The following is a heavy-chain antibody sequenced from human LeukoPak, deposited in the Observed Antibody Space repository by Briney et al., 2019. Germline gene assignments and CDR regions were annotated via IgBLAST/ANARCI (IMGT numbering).Heavy chain of an antibody. V-gene: IGHV4-39*01. CDR3: ASPSITIFGVVTDSAFDY. CDR1: GGSISSSSYY. D-gene: IGHD3-3*01. CDR2: IYYSGST. J-gene: IGHJ4*02. Sequence: PSETLSLTCTVSGGSISSSSYYWGWIRQPPGKGLEWIGSIYYSGSTYYNPSLKSRVTISVDTSKNQFSLKLSSVTAADTAVYYCASPSITIFGVVTDSAFDYWGQGTLATVSS.